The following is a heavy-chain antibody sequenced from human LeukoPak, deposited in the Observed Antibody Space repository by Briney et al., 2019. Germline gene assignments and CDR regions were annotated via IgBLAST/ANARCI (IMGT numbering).Heavy chain of an antibody. CDR3: ARDTADDAFDI. CDR2: INSDGSTT. CDR1: GFTFSNNA. V-gene: IGHV3-74*01. J-gene: IGHJ3*02. Sequence: GGSLRLSCAASGFTFSNNAMHWVRQAPGKGLVWVSRINSDGSTTSYADSVKGRFTISRDNAKNTLYLQMNSLRAEDTAVYYCARDTADDAFDIWGQGTMVTVSS.